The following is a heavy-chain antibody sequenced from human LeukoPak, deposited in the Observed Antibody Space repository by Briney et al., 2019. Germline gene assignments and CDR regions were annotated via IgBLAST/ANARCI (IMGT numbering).Heavy chain of an antibody. CDR1: GFTFSSYS. V-gene: IGHV3-21*01. CDR3: ARDLTHYYGMDV. J-gene: IGHJ6*02. CDR2: ISSSSSYI. Sequence: GGSLRLSCAASGFTFSSYSMNWVRQAPGKGLEWVSSISSSSSYIYYADSVKGRFTISRDNAKNSLYLQMNSLRAEDMAVYYCARDLTHYYGMDVWGQGTTVTVSS.